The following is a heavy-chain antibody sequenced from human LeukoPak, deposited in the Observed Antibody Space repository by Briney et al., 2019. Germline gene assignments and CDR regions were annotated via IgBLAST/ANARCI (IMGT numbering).Heavy chain of an antibody. CDR2: IYYSGST. D-gene: IGHD2-21*02. CDR1: GGSISSGYYY. V-gene: IGHV4-39*01. J-gene: IGHJ4*02. CDR3: ARSLGAYCGGDCYSSLAY. Sequence: PSETLSLTCTVSGGSISSGYYYWGWIRQPPGKGLEWIGSIYYSGSTYYSPSLKSRVTISVDTSNNQFSLKLSSVTAADTAVYYCARSLGAYCGGDCYSSLAYWGQGTLVTVSS.